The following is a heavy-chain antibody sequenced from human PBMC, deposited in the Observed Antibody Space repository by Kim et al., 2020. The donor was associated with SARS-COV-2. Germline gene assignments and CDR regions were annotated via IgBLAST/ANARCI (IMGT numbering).Heavy chain of an antibody. V-gene: IGHV3-48*03. J-gene: IGHJ4*02. Sequence: GGSLRLSCAASGFTFSSYEMNWVRQAPGKGLEWVSYISSSGSTIYYADSVKGRFTISRDNAKNSLYLQMNSLRAEDTAVYYCARVFFPYGNDYVWGSYHNLYDWGQGTLVTVSS. CDR2: ISSSGSTI. CDR1: GFTFSSYE. D-gene: IGHD3-16*02. CDR3: ARVFFPYGNDYVWGSYHNLYD.